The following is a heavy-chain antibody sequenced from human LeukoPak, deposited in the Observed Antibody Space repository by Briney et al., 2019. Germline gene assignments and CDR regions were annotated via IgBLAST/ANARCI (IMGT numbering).Heavy chain of an antibody. J-gene: IGHJ4*02. CDR2: IYYSGGT. CDR1: GGSISTGTYY. Sequence: PSETLSLTCTVSGGSISTGTYYWGWIRQPPGKGLEWIRSIYYSGGTDYNPSLKSRVTISVDTSKNQFSLKLSSVTAADTAVYYCASLVGTAAAGDYWGQGTLVTVSS. D-gene: IGHD6-13*01. V-gene: IGHV4-39*01. CDR3: ASLVGTAAAGDY.